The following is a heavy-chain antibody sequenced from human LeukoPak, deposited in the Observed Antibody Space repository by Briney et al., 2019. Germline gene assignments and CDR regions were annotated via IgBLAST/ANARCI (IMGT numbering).Heavy chain of an antibody. Sequence: PGGSLRLSCAASGFTFNIYGMHWVRQAPGKGREGGAVISNDGSNKYYTDSVKGRFTISRDNSKNTLYLQMNSPGAEDTAVYYCAKEWIRGVINYWGQGTPVTVSS. J-gene: IGHJ4*02. V-gene: IGHV3-30*18. CDR1: GFTFNIYG. D-gene: IGHD3-10*01. CDR3: AKEWIRGVINY. CDR2: ISNDGSNK.